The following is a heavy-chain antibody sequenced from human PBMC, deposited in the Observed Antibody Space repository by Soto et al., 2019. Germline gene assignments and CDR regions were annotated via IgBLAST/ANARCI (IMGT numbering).Heavy chain of an antibody. CDR2: INHSGST. J-gene: IGHJ6*02. D-gene: IGHD6-13*01. CDR1: GGSFSGYY. CDR3: AREGNSSSWRDGMDV. Sequence: SETLSLTCAVYGGSFSGYYWSWIRQPPGKGLEWIGEINHSGSTNYNPSLKSRVTISVDTSKNQFSLELSSVTAADTAVYYCAREGNSSSWRDGMDVWGQGTTVTVSS. V-gene: IGHV4-34*01.